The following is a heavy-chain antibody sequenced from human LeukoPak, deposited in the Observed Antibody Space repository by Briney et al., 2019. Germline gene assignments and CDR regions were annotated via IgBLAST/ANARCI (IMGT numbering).Heavy chain of an antibody. V-gene: IGHV3-66*01. J-gene: IGHJ4*02. CDR3: TTGTWIQLWLADY. Sequence: GGSLRLSCEASGFTVSNTYMSWVRQAPGKGLEWVSVIYSGGSTNYADSVKGRFIISRDNSKNTLYLQMNSLGAEDTAVYYCTTGTWIQLWLADYWGQGTLVTVSS. CDR2: IYSGGST. D-gene: IGHD5-18*01. CDR1: GFTVSNTY.